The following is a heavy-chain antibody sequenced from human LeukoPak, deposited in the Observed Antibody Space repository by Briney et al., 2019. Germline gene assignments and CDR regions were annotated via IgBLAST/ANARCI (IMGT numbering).Heavy chain of an antibody. CDR3: ARYAGSSWYNPY. Sequence: SETLSLTCTVSGASVSSGSYYWSWIRQPPGKGLEWIGYIYYSGSTNYNPSLKSRVTISVDTSKNQFSLKLSSVTAADTAVYYCARYAGSSWYNPYWGQGTLVTVSS. J-gene: IGHJ4*02. V-gene: IGHV4-61*01. D-gene: IGHD6-13*01. CDR2: IYYSGST. CDR1: GASVSSGSYY.